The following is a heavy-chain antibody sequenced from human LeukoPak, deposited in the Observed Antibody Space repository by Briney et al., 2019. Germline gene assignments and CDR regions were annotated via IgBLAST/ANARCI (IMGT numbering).Heavy chain of an antibody. CDR1: GFTFSSFS. CDR3: ASTPLKIQPAA. CDR2: ISPSGSLI. D-gene: IGHD5-18*01. J-gene: IGHJ4*02. V-gene: IGHV3-21*01. Sequence: QPGGSLRLSCAASGFTFSSFSMNWVRQAPGKGLEWVSSISPSGSLISYADSVKGRFTISRDNTNNSVYLQMSSLRVEDTGVYYCASTPLKIQPAAWGQGTLVAVSS.